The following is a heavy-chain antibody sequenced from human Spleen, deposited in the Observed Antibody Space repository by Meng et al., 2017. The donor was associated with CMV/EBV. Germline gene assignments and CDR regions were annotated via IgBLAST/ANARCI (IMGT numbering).Heavy chain of an antibody. D-gene: IGHD2-2*01. CDR3: ARVLEYCSSTSCPYYFDY. V-gene: IGHV4-38-2*02. CDR2: IYHSGRS. J-gene: IGHJ4*02. Sequence: SETLFLTCTVSGYSISNGYYWAWIRQPPGKGLESIGSIYHSGRSSYNPSLKSRVTISVDTSKNQFSLKLSSVTATDTAVYYCARVLEYCSSTSCPYYFDYWGLGTLVTVSS. CDR1: GYSISNGYY.